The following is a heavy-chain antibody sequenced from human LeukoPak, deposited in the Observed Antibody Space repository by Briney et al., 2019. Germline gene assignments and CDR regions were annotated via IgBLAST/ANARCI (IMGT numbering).Heavy chain of an antibody. Sequence: GGSLRLSCAASGFTFSDYYMSWIRQAPGKGLEWVSYISSSGSTIYYADSVKGRFTISRDNAKNSLYLRMNSLRAEDTAVYYCARDWTRVPTAIINWFDPWGQGTLVTVSS. CDR2: ISSSGSTI. CDR1: GFTFSDYY. CDR3: ARDWTRVPTAIINWFDP. J-gene: IGHJ5*02. V-gene: IGHV3-11*01. D-gene: IGHD2-2*01.